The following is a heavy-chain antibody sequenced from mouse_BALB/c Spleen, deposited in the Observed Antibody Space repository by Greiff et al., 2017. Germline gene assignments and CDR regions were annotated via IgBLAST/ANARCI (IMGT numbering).Heavy chain of an antibody. Sequence: EVQGVESGGGLVQPGGSMKLYCVASGFTFSSYWMSWVRQSPEKGLEWVAEIRLKSDNYATHYAESVKGKFTISRDDSKSRLYLQMNSLRAEDTGIYYCTGLRGAYWGQGTLVTVSA. J-gene: IGHJ3*01. CDR1: GFTFSSYW. CDR2: IRLKSDNYAT. CDR3: TGLRGAY. D-gene: IGHD2-4*01. V-gene: IGHV6-6*02.